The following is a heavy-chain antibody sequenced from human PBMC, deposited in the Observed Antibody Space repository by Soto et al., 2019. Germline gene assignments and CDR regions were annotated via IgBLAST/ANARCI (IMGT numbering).Heavy chain of an antibody. D-gene: IGHD3-10*01. V-gene: IGHV4-39*01. CDR1: GGSISSSSYY. Sequence: ETLSLTCTVSGGSISSSSYYWGWIRQPPGKGLEWIGSIYYSGSTYYNPSLKSRVTISVDTSKNQFSLKLSSVTAADTAVYYCARLRGYYYGMDVWGQGTTVTVSS. CDR3: ARLRGYYYGMDV. CDR2: IYYSGST. J-gene: IGHJ6*02.